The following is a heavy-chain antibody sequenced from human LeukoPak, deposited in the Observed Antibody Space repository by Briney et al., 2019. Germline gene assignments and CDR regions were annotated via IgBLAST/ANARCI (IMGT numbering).Heavy chain of an antibody. D-gene: IGHD3-10*01. CDR1: GVTVSSNY. J-gene: IGHJ4*02. V-gene: IGHV3-53*01. CDR2: IYSDGST. CDR3: ATVSGAAPSFDS. Sequence: GGSLRLSCAASGVTVSSNYINWVRQAPGKGLEWVSVIYSDGSTYYADSVKGRLTISRDNSKNTLYLQMNSLRAEDTAGYYCATVSGAAPSFDSWGQGTLVTVSS.